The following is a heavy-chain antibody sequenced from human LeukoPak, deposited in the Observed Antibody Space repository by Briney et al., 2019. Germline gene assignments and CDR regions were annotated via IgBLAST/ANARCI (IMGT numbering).Heavy chain of an antibody. D-gene: IGHD2-15*01. CDR3: ARGQMSKVASPLYFYYGMDV. CDR2: TSSDGSE. Sequence: GGSLRLSCAASGFTFSSYAMSWARQAPGKGLEWVGVTSSDGSEYADSVKGRFTISRDNSKTTLYLQMNSLRGEDTAVYYCARGQMSKVASPLYFYYGMDVWGQGTTVIVSS. V-gene: IGHV3-30*04. J-gene: IGHJ6*02. CDR1: GFTFSSYA.